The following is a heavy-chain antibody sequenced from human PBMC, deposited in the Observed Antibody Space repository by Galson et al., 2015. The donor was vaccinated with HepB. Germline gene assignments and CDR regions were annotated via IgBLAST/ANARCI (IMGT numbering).Heavy chain of an antibody. CDR3: ARARPNWGRGDLRYFDL. D-gene: IGHD7-27*01. V-gene: IGHV3-53*01. Sequence: RLSCAASGFTVSSNYMSWVRQAPGKGLEWVSVIYSGGSTYYADSVKGRFTISRDNSKNTLYLQMNSLRAEGTAVYYCARARPNWGRGDLRYFDLWGRGTLVTVSS. CDR1: GFTVSSNY. J-gene: IGHJ2*01. CDR2: IYSGGST.